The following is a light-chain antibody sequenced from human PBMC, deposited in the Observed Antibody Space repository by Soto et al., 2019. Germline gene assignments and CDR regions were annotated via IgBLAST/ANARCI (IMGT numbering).Light chain of an antibody. V-gene: IGKV1-39*01. CDR1: QSVRSY. CDR3: QQTYSAPPWT. J-gene: IGKJ1*01. Sequence: DIQMTQSPSSLSASVGDTITITCRASQSVRSYLNWYQQKPGKAPDLLIYTTTSLQSEVPSRFSGSGSETHFTLTITSLQPEDFAPYFCQQTYSAPPWTFGPGTKVDIK. CDR2: TTT.